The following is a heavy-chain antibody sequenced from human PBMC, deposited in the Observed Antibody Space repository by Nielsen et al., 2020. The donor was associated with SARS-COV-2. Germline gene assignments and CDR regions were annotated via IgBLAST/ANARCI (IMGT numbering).Heavy chain of an antibody. CDR1: GGSISSSNW. V-gene: IGHV4-4*02. CDR3: ASGRGAGITIFGVVISPSWFDP. Sequence: SETLSLTCAVSGGSISSSNWWSWVRQPPGKGLEWIGEIYHSGSTNYNPSLKSRVTISVDKSKNQFSLKLSSVTAADTAVYYCASGRGAGITIFGVVISPSWFDPWGQGTLVTVSS. CDR2: IYHSGST. J-gene: IGHJ5*02. D-gene: IGHD3-3*01.